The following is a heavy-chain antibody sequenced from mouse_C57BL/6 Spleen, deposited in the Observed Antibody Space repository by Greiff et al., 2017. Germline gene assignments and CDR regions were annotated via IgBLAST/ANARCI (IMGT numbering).Heavy chain of an antibody. CDR3: ARSDYGYAMDY. V-gene: IGHV1-69*01. D-gene: IGHD2-4*01. Sequence: VKLQQPGAELVMPGASVKLSCKASGYTFTSYWMHWVKQRPGQGLEWIGEIDPSDSYTNYNQKFKGKSTLTVDKSSSTAYMQLSSLTSEDSAVYYCARSDYGYAMDYWGQGTSVTVSS. J-gene: IGHJ4*01. CDR1: GYTFTSYW. CDR2: IDPSDSYT.